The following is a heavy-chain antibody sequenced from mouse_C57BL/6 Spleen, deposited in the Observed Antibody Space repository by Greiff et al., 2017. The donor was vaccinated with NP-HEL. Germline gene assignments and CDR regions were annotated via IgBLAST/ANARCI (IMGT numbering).Heavy chain of an antibody. J-gene: IGHJ3*01. CDR3: ARSAQATGFAY. Sequence: VQRVESGPELVKPGASVKISCKASGYAFSSSWMNWVKQRPGKGLEWIGRIYPGDGDTNYNGKFKGKATLTADKSSSTAYMQLSSLTSEDSAVYFCARSAQATGFAYWGQGTLVTVSA. V-gene: IGHV1-82*01. D-gene: IGHD3-2*02. CDR2: IYPGDGDT. CDR1: GYAFSSSW.